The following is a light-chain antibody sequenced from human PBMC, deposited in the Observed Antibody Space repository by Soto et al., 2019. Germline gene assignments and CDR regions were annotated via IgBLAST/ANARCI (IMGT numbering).Light chain of an antibody. CDR1: SRDVGGYNS. CDR3: RAYTTGGSDV. J-gene: IGLJ2*01. CDR2: DVS. V-gene: IGLV2-14*01. Sequence: QSALTQPASVSGSPGLSIAISCTGTSRDVGGYNSVSWYQQQPGKVPKLIIDDVSSRPSGVSNRFSGSKSGNTASLTISGLQAEDEGDYYCRAYTTGGSDVFGGGTKLTVL.